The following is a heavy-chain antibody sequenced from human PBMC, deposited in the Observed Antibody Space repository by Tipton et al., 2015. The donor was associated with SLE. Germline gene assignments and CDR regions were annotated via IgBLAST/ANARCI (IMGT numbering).Heavy chain of an antibody. CDR1: GGSISSYY. CDR3: AAVYDSSSYYKDY. Sequence: TLSLTCTVSGGSISSYYWSWIRQPPGKGLEWIGYIYYSGSTNYNPSLKSRVTISVDTSKNQFSLKLSSVTAADTAVYYCAAVYDSSSYYKDYWGQGTLVTVSS. D-gene: IGHD3-22*01. V-gene: IGHV4-59*01. CDR2: IYYSGST. J-gene: IGHJ4*02.